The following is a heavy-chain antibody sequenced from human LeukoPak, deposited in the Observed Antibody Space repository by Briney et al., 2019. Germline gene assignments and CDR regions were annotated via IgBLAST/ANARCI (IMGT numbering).Heavy chain of an antibody. J-gene: IGHJ4*02. V-gene: IGHV1-69*13. CDR3: AREAYYDSSGYRSY. CDR2: IIPIFGTA. Sequence: AASVKVSCKASGGTFSSYAISWVRQAPGQGLEWMGGIIPIFGTANYAQKFQGRVTITADESTSTAYMELSSLRSEDTAVYYCAREAYYDSSGYRSYWGQGTLVTVSS. CDR1: GGTFSSYA. D-gene: IGHD3-22*01.